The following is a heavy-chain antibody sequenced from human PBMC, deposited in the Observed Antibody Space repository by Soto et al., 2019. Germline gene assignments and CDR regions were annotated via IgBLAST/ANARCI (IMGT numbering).Heavy chain of an antibody. J-gene: IGHJ4*02. D-gene: IGHD2-15*01. CDR2: INGGGRDT. CDR1: AFTFSSYA. V-gene: IGHV3-23*01. Sequence: EVQLLESGGDLLQPGGSLRLSCVASAFTFSSYAMSWVRLAPGKGLEWVAAINGGGRDTWSADSVKGRFTISRDNSKNTLYLQLNSLRVEDTAVYYCAKGSDGGRPYYFDSWGPGTLVTVSS. CDR3: AKGSDGGRPYYFDS.